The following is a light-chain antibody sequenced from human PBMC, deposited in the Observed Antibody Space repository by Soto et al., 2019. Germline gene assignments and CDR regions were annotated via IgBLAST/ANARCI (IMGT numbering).Light chain of an antibody. J-gene: IGKJ5*01. V-gene: IGKV3-20*01. CDR3: QQYDSSPIT. CDR1: QSVSSSY. Sequence: RVTLXXSASQSVSSSYLAWYQQKPGQAPSPLIYGASRRATGIPDRFSGSGSGTDFTLTISRLEPEDFAVYYCQQYDSSPITFGQGTRLEIK. CDR2: GAS.